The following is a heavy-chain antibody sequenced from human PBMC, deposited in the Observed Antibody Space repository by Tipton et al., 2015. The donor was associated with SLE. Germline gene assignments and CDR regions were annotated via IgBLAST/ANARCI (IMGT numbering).Heavy chain of an antibody. Sequence: TLSLTCTVSGGSISSGGYYWSWIRQPAGKGLEWIGRIYTSGSTNYNPSLKSRVTISVDTSKNYFSLRLNSVTAADTAVYYCARLGSLDAFDVWGQGTMVTVSS. V-gene: IGHV4-61*02. CDR1: GGSISSGGYY. D-gene: IGHD7-27*01. CDR2: IYTSGST. J-gene: IGHJ3*01. CDR3: ARLGSLDAFDV.